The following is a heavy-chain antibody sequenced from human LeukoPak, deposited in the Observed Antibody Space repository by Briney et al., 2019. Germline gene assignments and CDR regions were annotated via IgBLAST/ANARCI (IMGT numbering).Heavy chain of an antibody. J-gene: IGHJ5*02. CDR2: IIPIFGTA. CDR3: ARSKGELWFGGTYNWFDP. V-gene: IGHV1-69*06. Sequence: ASVKVSCTASGGTFSSYAISWVRQAPGQGLEWMGGIIPIFGTANYAQKFQGRVTITADKSTSTAYMELSSLRSEDTAVYYCARSKGELWFGGTYNWFDPWGQGTLVAVSS. CDR1: GGTFSSYA. D-gene: IGHD3-10*01.